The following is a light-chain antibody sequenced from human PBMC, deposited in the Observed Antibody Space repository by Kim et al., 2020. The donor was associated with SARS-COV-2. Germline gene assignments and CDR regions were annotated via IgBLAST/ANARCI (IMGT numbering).Light chain of an antibody. CDR3: QQYGRG. V-gene: IGKV3-20*01. CDR2: ATS. CDR1: QSVTSTY. Sequence: EIVLTQSPGALSLSPGERATLSCRASQSVTSTYLAWYQQKPGQAPRLLIYATSSRATGIPDRFSGSGSGTDFTLTISRLEPEDFAVYYCQQYGRGFGGGTKLEI. J-gene: IGKJ4*02.